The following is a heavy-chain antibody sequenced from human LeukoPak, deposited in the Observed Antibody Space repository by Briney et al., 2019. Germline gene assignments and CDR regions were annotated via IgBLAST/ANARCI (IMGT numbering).Heavy chain of an antibody. CDR2: IKEDGSEK. D-gene: IGHD2-15*01. CDR1: GFTFASSW. CDR3: ARDGGGGEFDY. V-gene: IGHV3-7*01. J-gene: IGHJ4*02. Sequence: GGSLRLSCVVSGFTFASSWMTWVRQAPGKGLEWVANIKEDGSEKYYVDSVKGRFTISRDNAKNSLYLQMNSLRAEDTAVYFCARDGGGGEFDYWGQGTLVTVSS.